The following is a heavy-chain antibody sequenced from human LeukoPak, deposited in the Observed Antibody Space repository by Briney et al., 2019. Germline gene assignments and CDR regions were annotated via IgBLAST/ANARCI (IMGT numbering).Heavy chain of an antibody. J-gene: IGHJ4*02. CDR2: FDPEDGET. CDR1: GYTLTELS. D-gene: IGHD3-22*01. CDR3: ARDYYYDSSGYSDY. Sequence: ASVKVSCKVSGYTLTELSMHWVRQAPGKGLEWMRGFDPEDGETIYAQKFQGRVTMTTDTSTSTAYMELRSLRSDDTAVYYCARDYYYDSSGYSDYWGQGTLVTVSS. V-gene: IGHV1-24*01.